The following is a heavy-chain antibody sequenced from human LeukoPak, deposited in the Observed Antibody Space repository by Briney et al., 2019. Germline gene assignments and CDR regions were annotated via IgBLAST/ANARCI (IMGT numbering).Heavy chain of an antibody. D-gene: IGHD3-3*01. V-gene: IGHV1-69*13. Sequence: ASVKVSCKASGGTFSSYAISWVRQAPGQGLEWMGGIIPIFGTANYAQKFQGRVTITADESTSTAYMELSSLRSEDMAVYYCARDQGPYDFWSGYYLGYFDYWGQGTLVTVSS. CDR2: IIPIFGTA. CDR1: GGTFSSYA. J-gene: IGHJ4*02. CDR3: ARDQGPYDFWSGYYLGYFDY.